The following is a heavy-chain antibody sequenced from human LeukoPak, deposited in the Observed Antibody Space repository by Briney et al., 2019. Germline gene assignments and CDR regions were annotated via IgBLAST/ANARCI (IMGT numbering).Heavy chain of an antibody. J-gene: IGHJ4*02. CDR2: ISWNSGSI. D-gene: IGHD3-16*01. Sequence: GGSLRLSCAASGFTFDDYAMHWVRHAPGKGLEWVSGISWNSGSIGYADSVKGRFTISRDNAKNSLYLQMNSLRAEDTAVYYCARDLQRFGYFAYWGQGTLVTVSS. V-gene: IGHV3-9*01. CDR3: ARDLQRFGYFAY. CDR1: GFTFDDYA.